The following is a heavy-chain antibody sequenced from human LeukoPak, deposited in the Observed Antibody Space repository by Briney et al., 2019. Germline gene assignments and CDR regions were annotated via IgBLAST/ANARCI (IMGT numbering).Heavy chain of an antibody. J-gene: IGHJ4*02. CDR2: ISGSGGST. CDR3: AKDRAWNYYDSKDY. V-gene: IGHV3-23*01. D-gene: IGHD3-22*01. Sequence: GGSLRLSCAASGFSFRSFSMTWVRQAPGKGLERVSAISGSGGSTYYADSVKGRFTISRDNSKNTLYLQMNSLRAEDTAVYYCAKDRAWNYYDSKDYWGQGTLVTASS. CDR1: GFSFRSFS.